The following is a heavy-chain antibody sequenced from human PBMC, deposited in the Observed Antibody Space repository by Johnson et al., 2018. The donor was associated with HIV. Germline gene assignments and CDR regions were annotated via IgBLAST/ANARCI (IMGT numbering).Heavy chain of an antibody. V-gene: IGHV3-7*02. CDR2: IKYGGSEK. D-gene: IGHD6-6*01. CDR1: GFTFSSYW. Sequence: VQLVESGGGLVQPGGSLRLSCAASGFTFSSYWMSWVRQAPGQGLEWVANIKYGGSEKYFVDSLKGRFIISRDNAKNTLYLQMNSLRAEDTAVYYCARVSSSSSFDAFDIWGQGTMVTVSS. CDR3: ARVSSSSSFDAFDI. J-gene: IGHJ3*02.